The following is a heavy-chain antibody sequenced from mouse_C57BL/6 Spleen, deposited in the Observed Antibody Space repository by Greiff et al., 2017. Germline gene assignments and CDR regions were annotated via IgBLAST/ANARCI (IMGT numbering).Heavy chain of an antibody. Sequence: QVQLKQPGAELVMPGASVKLSCTASGYTFTSYWMHWVKQRPGQGLEWIGEIDPSDSYTNYNQKFKGKSTLTVDKSSSTAYMQPSSLTAEDSAVYYCADRAMDYWGQGTSVTVSS. V-gene: IGHV1-69*01. CDR2: IDPSDSYT. CDR1: GYTFTSYW. CDR3: ADRAMDY. J-gene: IGHJ4*01.